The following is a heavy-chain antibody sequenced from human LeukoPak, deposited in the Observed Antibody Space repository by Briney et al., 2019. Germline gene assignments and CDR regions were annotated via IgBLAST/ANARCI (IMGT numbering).Heavy chain of an antibody. CDR3: ARGTPELWFGDYYFDY. CDR1: GGSISSGGYS. CDR2: IYHSGST. V-gene: IGHV4-30-2*01. D-gene: IGHD3-10*01. J-gene: IGHJ4*02. Sequence: SETLSLTCAVSGGSISSGGYSWSWIRQPPGKGLEWIGYIYHSGSTYYNPSLKSRVTISVDRSKNQFSLKLSSVTAADTAVYYCARGTPELWFGDYYFDYWGQGTLVTVSS.